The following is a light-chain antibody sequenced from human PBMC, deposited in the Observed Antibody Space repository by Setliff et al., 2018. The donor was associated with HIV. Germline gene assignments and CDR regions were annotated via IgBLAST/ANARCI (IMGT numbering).Light chain of an antibody. V-gene: IGLV2-23*01. J-gene: IGLJ1*01. CDR2: QAS. CDR3: CSNTGSNTYV. CDR1: SGDVGRYNL. Sequence: QSALTQPASVSGSPGQSITISCTGTSGDVGRYNLVSWYLQHPGKAPKLIIYQASKRPSGVSNRFSGSKSGNTASLTISGLQADDEADYYCCSNTGSNTYVFGAGTKVTV.